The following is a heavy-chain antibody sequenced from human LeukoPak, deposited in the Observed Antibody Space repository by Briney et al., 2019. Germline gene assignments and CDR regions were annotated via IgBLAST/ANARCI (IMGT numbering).Heavy chain of an antibody. CDR1: GFTFSSYE. CDR2: ISSSGSTI. V-gene: IGHV3-48*03. D-gene: IGHD3-22*01. Sequence: PGGSLRLSCAASGFTFSSYEMNWVRQAPGKGLEWVSYISSSGSTIYYADSVKGRFTISRDNAKNSLYLQMNSLRAEDTAVYYCARERVHYYDSSGYYYGFFDYWGQGTLVTVSS. CDR3: ARERVHYYDSSGYYYGFFDY. J-gene: IGHJ4*02.